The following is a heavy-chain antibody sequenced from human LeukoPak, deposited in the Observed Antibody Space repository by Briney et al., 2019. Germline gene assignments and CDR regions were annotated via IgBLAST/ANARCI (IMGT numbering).Heavy chain of an antibody. Sequence: GGSLRLSCAASGFTFSSYAMSWVRQAPGKGLEWVSAISGSGGSTYYADSVKGRFTISRDNAKNSLYLQMNSLRAEDTALYYCAKSTGLSLYNNYWGYYFDYWGQGTLVTVSS. CDR1: GFTFSSYA. D-gene: IGHD4-11*01. V-gene: IGHV3-23*01. CDR2: ISGSGGST. CDR3: AKSTGLSLYNNYWGYYFDY. J-gene: IGHJ4*02.